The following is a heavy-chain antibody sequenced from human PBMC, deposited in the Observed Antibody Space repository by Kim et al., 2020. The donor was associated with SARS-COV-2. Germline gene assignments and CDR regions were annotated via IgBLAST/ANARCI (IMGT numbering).Heavy chain of an antibody. Sequence: GGSLRLSCAASGFTFSSYEMNWVRQAPGKGLEWLSYISRSGATIDYADSVKGRFTMSRDNTQNSLSLQMDSLSVDDTAIYYCAREQTTSGFDYWGQGTLVTVSS. CDR3: AREQTTSGFDY. J-gene: IGHJ4*02. D-gene: IGHD6-19*01. V-gene: IGHV3-48*03. CDR1: GFTFSSYE. CDR2: ISRSGATI.